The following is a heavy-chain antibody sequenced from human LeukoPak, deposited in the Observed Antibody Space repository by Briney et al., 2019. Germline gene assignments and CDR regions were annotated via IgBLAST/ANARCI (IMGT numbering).Heavy chain of an antibody. D-gene: IGHD2-15*01. J-gene: IGHJ4*02. CDR2: IYTSGST. CDR3: AVGYCSGGSCRSGLDY. CDR1: GGSISSYY. V-gene: IGHV4-4*07. Sequence: SETLSLTCTVSGGSISSYYWSWIRQPAGKGLEWIGRIYTSGSTNYNPSLKSRVTMSVDTSKNQFSLKLSSVTAADTAVYYCAVGYCSGGSCRSGLDYWGQGTLVTVSS.